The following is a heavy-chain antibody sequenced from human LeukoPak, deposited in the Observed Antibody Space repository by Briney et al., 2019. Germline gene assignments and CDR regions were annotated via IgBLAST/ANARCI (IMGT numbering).Heavy chain of an antibody. CDR1: GFTFSSYS. CDR3: ARESQPHSTNGVCTHSGYAQALDY. CDR2: ISSSSSYI. D-gene: IGHD2-8*01. J-gene: IGHJ4*02. V-gene: IGHV3-21*01. Sequence: GGSLRLSCAASGFTFSSYSMNWVRQAPGNGLGWVSSISSSSSYINYADSVKGRFTISRDNAKNSLYLQMNSLRAEDTAVYYCARESQPHSTNGVCTHSGYAQALDYWGQGTLVTVSS.